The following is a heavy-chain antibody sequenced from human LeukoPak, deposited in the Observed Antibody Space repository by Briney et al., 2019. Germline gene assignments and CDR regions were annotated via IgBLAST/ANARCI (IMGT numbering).Heavy chain of an antibody. Sequence: GESLKISCKGSGYSFTSYWIGWVRQMPGKGLEWMGIIYPGDSGTRYSPSFQGQVTISADKSISTAYLQWSSLKASDTAMYYCARPLLRYYDAFDIWGQGTMVTVSS. CDR3: ARPLLRYYDAFDI. CDR1: GYSFTSYW. V-gene: IGHV5-51*01. J-gene: IGHJ3*02. D-gene: IGHD3-9*01. CDR2: IYPGDSGT.